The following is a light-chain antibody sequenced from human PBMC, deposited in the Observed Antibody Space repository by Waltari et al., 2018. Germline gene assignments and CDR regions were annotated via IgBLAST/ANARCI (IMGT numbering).Light chain of an antibody. V-gene: IGKV4-1*01. CDR2: WAS. CDR1: QNVLYSSNNQNY. Sequence: DIMMTQSPDSLAVSLGERATINCKSSQNVLYSSNNQNYLAWYQKRPGQPPNLLIYWASTRESGVPDRVIGSGSGTDFTLTISSLQAEDVALYYCQQYYSAPLTFGQGTKVEIK. CDR3: QQYYSAPLT. J-gene: IGKJ1*01.